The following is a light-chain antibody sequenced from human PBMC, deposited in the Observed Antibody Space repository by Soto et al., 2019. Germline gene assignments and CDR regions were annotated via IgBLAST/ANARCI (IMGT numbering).Light chain of an antibody. CDR1: SSNIGAGYD. CDR2: GDN. V-gene: IGLV1-40*01. J-gene: IGLJ2*01. CDR3: QSYDTSLSGLVV. Sequence: QSLLTQPPSVSGAPGQRVTISCTGSSSNIGAGYDVHWYRQLPGAAPKVLIYGDNNRPSGVPDRFSGSKSGTSASLAITGLQSEDEADYYCQSYDTSLSGLVVFGGGTKVTVL.